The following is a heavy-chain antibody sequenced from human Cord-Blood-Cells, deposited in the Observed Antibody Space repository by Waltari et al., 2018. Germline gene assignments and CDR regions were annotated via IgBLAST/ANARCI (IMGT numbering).Heavy chain of an antibody. CDR1: GFTFRGSA. D-gene: IGHD1-1*01. CDR2: IRRKANSYAT. CDR3: TRPGTGTDY. J-gene: IGHJ4*02. Sequence: EVQLVESGGGLVQPGWSLKLSCAASGFTFRGSAMHWVRQACGKGLEWVGRIRRKANSYATAYAASVKGRFTISRDDSKNTAYLQMNRLKTEDTAVYYCTRPGTGTDYWGQGTLVTVSS. V-gene: IGHV3-73*02.